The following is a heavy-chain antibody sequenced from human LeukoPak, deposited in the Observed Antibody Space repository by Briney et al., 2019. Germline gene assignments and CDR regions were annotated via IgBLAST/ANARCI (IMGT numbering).Heavy chain of an antibody. D-gene: IGHD3-10*01. Sequence: ASVTVSCKASGYTFTGYYMHWVRQAPGQGLEWMGWINPYTGGTNYAQKFQGRVTMTRDTSINTAYMELSRLKSDDTAVYYCANPRWFGELRGPFTYWGQGTLVTVSS. CDR1: GYTFTGYY. CDR2: INPYTGGT. J-gene: IGHJ4*02. V-gene: IGHV1-2*02. CDR3: ANPRWFGELRGPFTY.